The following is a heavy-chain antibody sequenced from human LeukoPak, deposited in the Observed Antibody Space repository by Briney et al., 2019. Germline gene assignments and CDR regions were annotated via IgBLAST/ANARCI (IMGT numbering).Heavy chain of an antibody. J-gene: IGHJ4*02. CDR3: ARLPYYYDSSGYYFFDY. CDR2: IYYSGST. V-gene: IGHV4-39*01. D-gene: IGHD3-22*01. CDR1: GGSISSRSYY. Sequence: SETLSLTCTVSGGSISSRSYYWGWIRQPPGKGLEWIGSIYYSGSTYYNPSLKSRVTISVDTSKNQFSLKLSSVTAADTAVYYCARLPYYYDSSGYYFFDYWGQGTLVTVSS.